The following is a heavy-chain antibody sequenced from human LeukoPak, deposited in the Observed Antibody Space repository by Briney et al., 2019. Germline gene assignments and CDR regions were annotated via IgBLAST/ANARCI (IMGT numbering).Heavy chain of an antibody. V-gene: IGHV1-2*02. D-gene: IGHD6-6*01. Sequence: GASVKVSCKASGYTFTGYYIHWVRQAPGQGLEWMGWIYPYSGDTNYAQNFQGRVTMTRDTPISTAYVELSSLKSDDTAVYYCARDRNSGSSLDIWGQGTMLTVSS. CDR3: ARDRNSGSSLDI. CDR2: IYPYSGDT. CDR1: GYTFTGYY. J-gene: IGHJ3*02.